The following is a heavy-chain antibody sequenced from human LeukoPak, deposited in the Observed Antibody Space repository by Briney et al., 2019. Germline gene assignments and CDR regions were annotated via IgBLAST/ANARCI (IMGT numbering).Heavy chain of an antibody. Sequence: PSGTLSLTCAVSGGSISSSNWWSWVRQPPGKGLEWIGEIYHSGSTNYNPSLKSRVTISVDTSKNQFSLKLSSVTAADTAVYYCARRVTMVRGVIILYYYYYYMDVWGKGTTVTISS. CDR1: GGSISSSNW. J-gene: IGHJ6*03. V-gene: IGHV4-4*02. D-gene: IGHD3-10*01. CDR3: ARRVTMVRGVIILYYYYYYMDV. CDR2: IYHSGST.